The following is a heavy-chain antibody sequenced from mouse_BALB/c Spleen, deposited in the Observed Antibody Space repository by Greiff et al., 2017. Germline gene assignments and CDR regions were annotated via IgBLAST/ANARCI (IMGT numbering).Heavy chain of an antibody. CDR2: ILRGSGST. CDR1: GYTFSSYW. V-gene: IGHV1-9*01. D-gene: IGHD2-4*01. CDR3: ARWERLRRGNY. Sequence: QVQLQQSGAELMKPGASVKISCMATGYTFSSYWIEWVKQRPGHGLEWIGEILRGSGSTNYNEKFKGKATFTADTSSNTAYMQLSSLTSEDSAVYYCARWERLRRGNYWGQGTTLTVSS. J-gene: IGHJ2*01.